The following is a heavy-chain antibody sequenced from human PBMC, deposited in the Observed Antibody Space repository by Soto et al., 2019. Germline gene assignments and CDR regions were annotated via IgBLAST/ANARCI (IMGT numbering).Heavy chain of an antibody. CDR2: IIPIFGTA. J-gene: IGHJ4*02. CDR1: GGTFSSYA. CDR3: ARRPHCSGYFFDD. Sequence: SVKVSCKASGGTFSSYAISWVRQAPGQGLEWMGGIIPIFGTANYAQKFQGRVTITADESTSTAYMELSSLRSEDTAVYYCARRPHCSGYFFDDWGQGTFVTVPS. D-gene: IGHD3-22*01. V-gene: IGHV1-69*13.